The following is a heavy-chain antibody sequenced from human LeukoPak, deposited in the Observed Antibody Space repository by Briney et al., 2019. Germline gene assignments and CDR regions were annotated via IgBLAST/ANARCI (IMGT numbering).Heavy chain of an antibody. CDR2: IIGGAGGT. V-gene: IGHV3-23*01. Sequence: GGSLRLSCAASGFSFSSHGLSWVRQAPGKGLEWVSGIIGGAGGTYYADSVKGRFTISRDNAKNTLYLQMNSLRAEDTAVYYCAHGSMYQLDYWGQGTLVTVSS. CDR3: AHGSMYQLDY. D-gene: IGHD2-2*01. J-gene: IGHJ4*02. CDR1: GFSFSSHG.